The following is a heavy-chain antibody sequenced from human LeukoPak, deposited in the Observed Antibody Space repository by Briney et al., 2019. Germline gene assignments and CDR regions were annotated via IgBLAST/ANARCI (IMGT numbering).Heavy chain of an antibody. Sequence: GGSLRLSCAASGFTFTTYWMHWVRQAPGKGLVWVSHINSDGSITSYADSVKGRFTISRGNAKNTLYLQMNSLRAEDTAVYYCARDLNPDYSNYNLDYWGQGTLVTVSS. D-gene: IGHD4-11*01. V-gene: IGHV3-74*01. J-gene: IGHJ4*02. CDR1: GFTFTTYW. CDR2: INSDGSIT. CDR3: ARDLNPDYSNYNLDY.